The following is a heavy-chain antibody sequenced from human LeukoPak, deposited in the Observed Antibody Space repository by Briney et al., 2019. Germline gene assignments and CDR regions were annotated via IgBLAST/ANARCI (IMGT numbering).Heavy chain of an antibody. CDR3: ATGNYYDSSGRSGAFDI. Sequence: AASVKVSCKASGYTFTSYGISWVRQAPGQGLEWMGWISAYNGNTNYAQELQGRVTMTTDTSTSTAYMELRSLRSDDTAVYYCATGNYYDSSGRSGAFDIWGQGTMVTVSS. V-gene: IGHV1-18*01. CDR2: ISAYNGNT. J-gene: IGHJ3*02. D-gene: IGHD3-22*01. CDR1: GYTFTSYG.